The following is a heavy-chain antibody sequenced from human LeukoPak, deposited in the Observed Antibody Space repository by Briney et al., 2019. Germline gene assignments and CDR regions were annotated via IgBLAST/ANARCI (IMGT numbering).Heavy chain of an antibody. J-gene: IGHJ3*02. CDR3: ARGSYYILERAFDI. D-gene: IGHD3-10*01. CDR2: IIPIFGTA. V-gene: IGHV1-69*05. CDR1: GGTFSSYA. Sequence: SVKVSCKASGGTFSSYAISWVRQAPGQGLEWMGGIIPIFGTANYAQKFQGRVTITRNTSISTAYMELSSLRSEDTAVYYCARGSYYILERAFDIWGQGTMVTVSS.